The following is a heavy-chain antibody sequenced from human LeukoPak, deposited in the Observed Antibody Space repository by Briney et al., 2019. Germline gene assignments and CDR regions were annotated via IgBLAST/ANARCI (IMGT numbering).Heavy chain of an antibody. V-gene: IGHV4-34*01. CDR1: GGSFSGYY. D-gene: IGHD3-22*01. CDR2: INHSGST. CDR3: ARAGLRYYDSSGPKNSIDY. J-gene: IGHJ4*02. Sequence: PSETLSLTCAVYGGSFSGYYWSWIRQPPGKGLEWIGEINHSGSTNYNPSLKSRVTISVDTSKNRFSLKLSSVTAADTAVYYCARAGLRYYDSSGPKNSIDYWGQGTLVTVSS.